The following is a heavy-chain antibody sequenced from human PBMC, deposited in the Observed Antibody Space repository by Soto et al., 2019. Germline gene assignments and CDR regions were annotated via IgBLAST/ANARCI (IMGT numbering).Heavy chain of an antibody. Sequence: SLRLSCVASGLSIDDSAMHWVRQVPGKGLEWVSGISWNSGRIGYADSVKGRFTISRDNAKNSLYLQMDSLRPEDSALYYCVKEITASTVTTYFEHWGRGALVTVSS. J-gene: IGHJ4*01. CDR1: GLSIDDSA. D-gene: IGHD4-17*01. V-gene: IGHV3-9*01. CDR3: VKEITASTVTTYFEH. CDR2: ISWNSGRI.